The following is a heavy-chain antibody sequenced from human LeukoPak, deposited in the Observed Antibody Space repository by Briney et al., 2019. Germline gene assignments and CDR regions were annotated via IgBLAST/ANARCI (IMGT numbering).Heavy chain of an antibody. Sequence: GGSLRLSCAASGFTFSSYSMNWVRQAPGKGLEWVANINRDGSEKYYVDSVKGRFTISRDNAKNSVYLEMNSLRAEDTAVYYCARDYFGYGDYWGQGTVVTVSS. V-gene: IGHV3-7*01. CDR3: ARDYFGYGDY. J-gene: IGHJ4*02. CDR1: GFTFSSYS. CDR2: INRDGSEK. D-gene: IGHD3-10*01.